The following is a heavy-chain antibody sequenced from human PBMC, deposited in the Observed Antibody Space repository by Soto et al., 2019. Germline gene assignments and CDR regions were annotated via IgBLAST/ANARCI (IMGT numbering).Heavy chain of an antibody. CDR1: GFTFSSYS. J-gene: IGHJ6*02. CDR3: ARDVSSSGSYYYYGMDV. V-gene: IGHV3-21*01. CDR2: ISSSSSNK. Sequence: PGGSLRLSCAASGFTFSSYSMNWVRQAPGKGLEWVSSISSSSSNKYYADSVKGRFTISRDNSKNTLYLQMNSLRAEDTAVYYCARDVSSSGSYYYYGMDVWGQGTTVTV. D-gene: IGHD6-13*01.